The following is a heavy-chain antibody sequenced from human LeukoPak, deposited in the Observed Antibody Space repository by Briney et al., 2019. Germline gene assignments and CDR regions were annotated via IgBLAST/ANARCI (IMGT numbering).Heavy chain of an antibody. CDR2: IYYSGST. CDR1: GGSFSGYY. J-gene: IGHJ4*02. Sequence: SETLSLTCAVYGGSFSGYYWSWIRQPPGKGLEWTGYIYYSGSTNYNPSLKSRVTISVDTSKNQFSLKLSSVTAADTAIYYCARAVSGRFDYWGQGTLATVSS. V-gene: IGHV4-34*11. CDR3: ARAVSGRFDY. D-gene: IGHD6-19*01.